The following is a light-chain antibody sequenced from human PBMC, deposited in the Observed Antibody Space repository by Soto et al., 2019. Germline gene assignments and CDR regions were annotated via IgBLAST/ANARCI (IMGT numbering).Light chain of an antibody. Sequence: QSALTQRPAASGTPGQRVTISCYGSNSNLRSNTVHWYQQLPGTAPKLLIHTDNKRPSGVPDRFSGPKSGTSDSLAISGLQSEDEAEYYCASWDDSLNGNVFATGTKVTGL. J-gene: IGLJ1*01. CDR3: ASWDDSLNGNV. CDR2: TDN. CDR1: NSNLRSNT. V-gene: IGLV1-44*01.